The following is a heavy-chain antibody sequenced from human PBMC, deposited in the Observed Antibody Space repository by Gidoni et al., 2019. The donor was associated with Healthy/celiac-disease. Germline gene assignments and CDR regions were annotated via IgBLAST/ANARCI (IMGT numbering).Heavy chain of an antibody. CDR2: ISGSGGST. D-gene: IGHD3-22*01. CDR3: AKDLYYYDSSGYPSGYGMDV. CDR1: GFTFSSYA. J-gene: IGHJ6*02. Sequence: EVQLLESGGGLVQPGGSLRLSCAASGFTFSSYAMSWVRQAPGKGLEWVSAISGSGGSTYYADSVKGRFTISRDNSKNTLYLQMNSLRAEDTAVYYCAKDLYYYDSSGYPSGYGMDVWGQGTTVTVSS. V-gene: IGHV3-23*01.